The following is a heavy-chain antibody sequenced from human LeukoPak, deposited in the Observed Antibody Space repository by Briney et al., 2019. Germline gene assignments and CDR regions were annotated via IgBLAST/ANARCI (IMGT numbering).Heavy chain of an antibody. CDR3: AKDVGEFCSSTNCYASDY. CDR1: GYTFAGYR. D-gene: IGHD2-2*01. Sequence: ASVKVSCKSSGYTFAGYRTHWVRQAPGQGLEWMGWINPNSGGTNYAQRFQGRVTMTRDTSIGTAYMELSRLRSDDTAVYYCAKDVGEFCSSTNCYASDYWGQGTLVTVSS. CDR2: INPNSGGT. J-gene: IGHJ4*02. V-gene: IGHV1-2*02.